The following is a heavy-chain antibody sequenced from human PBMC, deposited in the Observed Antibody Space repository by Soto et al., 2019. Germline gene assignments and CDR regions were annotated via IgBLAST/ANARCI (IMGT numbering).Heavy chain of an antibody. CDR3: ARGNVEMATIRDAFDI. J-gene: IGHJ3*02. Sequence: SETLSLTCTVSGGSISSGGYYWSWIRQHPGKGLEWIGYIYYSGSTYYNPSLKSRVTISVDTSKNQFSLKLSSVTAADTAVYYCARGNVEMATIRDAFDIWGQGTMVTVSS. V-gene: IGHV4-31*03. D-gene: IGHD5-12*01. CDR1: GGSISSGGYY. CDR2: IYYSGST.